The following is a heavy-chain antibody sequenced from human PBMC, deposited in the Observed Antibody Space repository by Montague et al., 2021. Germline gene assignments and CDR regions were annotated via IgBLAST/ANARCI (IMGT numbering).Heavy chain of an antibody. CDR3: ARVGLTVAAGMIDY. V-gene: IGHV3-11*06. Sequence: SLRLSCAASGFTFNNNFMSWFRQAPGKGLEWVSYIGTSSSFTRYADSVKGRFTISRDNAMNSLYLQMTAVRGEDTAVYYCARVGLTVAAGMIDYWGQGTLVTVSS. J-gene: IGHJ4*02. CDR2: IGTSSSFT. CDR1: GFTFNNNF. D-gene: IGHD6-13*01.